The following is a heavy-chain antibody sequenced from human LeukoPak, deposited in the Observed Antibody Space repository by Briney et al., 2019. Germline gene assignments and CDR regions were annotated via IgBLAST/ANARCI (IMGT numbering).Heavy chain of an antibody. D-gene: IGHD3-10*02. J-gene: IGHJ6*04. CDR3: AELGITMIGGV. CDR1: GFTFSSYW. CDR2: IKQDGSEK. Sequence: GALRLSCAASGFTFSSYWMSWVRQAPGKGLEWVANIKQDGSEKYYVDSVKGRFTISRDNAKNSLYLQMNSLRAEDTAVYYCAELGITMIGGVWGKGTTVTISS. V-gene: IGHV3-7*01.